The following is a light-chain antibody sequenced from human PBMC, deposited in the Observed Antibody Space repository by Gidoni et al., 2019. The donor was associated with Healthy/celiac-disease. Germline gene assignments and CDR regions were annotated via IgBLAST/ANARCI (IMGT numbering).Light chain of an antibody. CDR1: QRISNY. CDR2: GSS. J-gene: IGKJ3*01. Sequence: DLQMTHSPSFQSASLGDRVTITCRASQRISNYLNCYPQKPGKAPNLLSYGSSSLQSGVPSRFSGSGSGTDFTLTISSLQPEDFATYYCQQSNSFFTFGHGTKVDIK. CDR3: QQSNSFFT. V-gene: IGKV1-39*01.